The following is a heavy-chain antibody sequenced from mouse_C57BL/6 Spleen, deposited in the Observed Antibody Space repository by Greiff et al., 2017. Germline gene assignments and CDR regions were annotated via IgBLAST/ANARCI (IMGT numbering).Heavy chain of an antibody. J-gene: IGHJ3*01. D-gene: IGHD1-1*01. CDR1: GFTFSSYA. Sequence: DVKLQESGGGLVKPGGSLKLSCAASGFTFSSYAMSWVRQTPEKRLEWVATISDGGSYTYYPDNVKGRFTISRDNAKNNLYLQMSHLKSDDTAMYYCARDGDYYGSPCFAYWGQGTLVTVSA. V-gene: IGHV5-4*01. CDR2: ISDGGSYT. CDR3: ARDGDYYGSPCFAY.